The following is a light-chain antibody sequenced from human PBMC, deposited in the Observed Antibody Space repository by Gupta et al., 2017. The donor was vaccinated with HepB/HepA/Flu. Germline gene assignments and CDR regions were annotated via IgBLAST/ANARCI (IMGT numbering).Light chain of an antibody. Sequence: QSVLTQPPSISEAPRQRVPISCSGSSSNIGYNAVNWYQQLPGKAPKLLIYHDDLLPSGVSDRFSGSKSGTSASLAISGLQSEDEAHYYCAAWDDSLNGWVFGGGTKLTGL. V-gene: IGLV1-36*01. J-gene: IGLJ3*02. CDR2: HDD. CDR3: AAWDDSLNGWV. CDR1: SSNIGYNA.